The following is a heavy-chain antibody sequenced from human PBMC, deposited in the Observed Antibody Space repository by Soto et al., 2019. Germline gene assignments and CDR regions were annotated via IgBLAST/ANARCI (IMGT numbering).Heavy chain of an antibody. Sequence: GASVKVSCKASGYTFTSYGISWVRQAPGQGLEWMGWISAYNGNTNYAQKLQGRVTMTTDTSTSTAYMELRSLRSDDTAVYYCARAPIFYGSGSYDNWFDPWGQGTLVTVSP. D-gene: IGHD3-10*01. CDR2: ISAYNGNT. J-gene: IGHJ5*02. CDR3: ARAPIFYGSGSYDNWFDP. CDR1: GYTFTSYG. V-gene: IGHV1-18*04.